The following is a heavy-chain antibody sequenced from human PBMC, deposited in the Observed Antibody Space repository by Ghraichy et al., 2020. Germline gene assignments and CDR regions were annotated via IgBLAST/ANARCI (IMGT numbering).Heavy chain of an antibody. Sequence: ASVKVSCKASGYTFTSYYMHWVRQAPGQGLEWMGIINPSGGSTSYAQKFQGRVTMTRDTSTSTVYMELSSLRSEDTAVYYCARVTISGYGDYDFDYWGQGTLVTVSS. CDR2: INPSGGST. D-gene: IGHD4-17*01. CDR3: ARVTISGYGDYDFDY. CDR1: GYTFTSYY. V-gene: IGHV1-46*01. J-gene: IGHJ4*02.